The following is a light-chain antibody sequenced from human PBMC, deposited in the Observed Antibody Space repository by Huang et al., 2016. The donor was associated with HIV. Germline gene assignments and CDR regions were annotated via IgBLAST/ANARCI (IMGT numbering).Light chain of an antibody. V-gene: IGKV4-1*01. CDR1: QSVLYSSNNKNY. Sequence: DIVMTQSPDSLAVSLGERATINCKSSQSVLYSSNNKNYLAWYQQKPGQPPKLLIYGASTRESGVPDRLSGSGAGTDFTLTINSLQAEDVAVYYCQQYYSTPPVTFGPGTKVDIK. CDR3: QQYYSTPPVT. J-gene: IGKJ3*01. CDR2: GAS.